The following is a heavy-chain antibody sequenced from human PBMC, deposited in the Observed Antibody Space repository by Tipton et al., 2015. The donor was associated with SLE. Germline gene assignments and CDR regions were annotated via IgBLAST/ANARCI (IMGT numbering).Heavy chain of an antibody. D-gene: IGHD3-22*01. CDR2: IYHSGST. V-gene: IGHV4-4*02. J-gene: IGHJ3*02. CDR1: GGSISSSNW. Sequence: TLSLTCAVSGGSISSSNWWSWVRQPPGKGLEWIGEIYHSGSTNYNPSLKSRVTISVDTSKNQFSLKLSSVTAADTAVYYCARDRSYYDSVVDIWGQGTMVTVSS. CDR3: ARDRSYYDSVVDI.